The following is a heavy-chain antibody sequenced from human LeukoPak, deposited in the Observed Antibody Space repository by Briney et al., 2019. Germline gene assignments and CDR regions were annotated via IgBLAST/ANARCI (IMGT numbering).Heavy chain of an antibody. J-gene: IGHJ5*02. D-gene: IGHD3-16*01. CDR2: INHSGST. CDR1: GGSFSGYY. V-gene: IGHV4-34*01. CDR3: ATLMGLYNWFDP. Sequence: PSETLSLTCAVYGGSFSGYYWSWIRQPPGKGLEWIGEINHSGSTNYNPSHKSRVTISVDTSKNQFSLKLSSVTTADTAVYYCATLMGLYNWFDPWGQGTLVTVSS.